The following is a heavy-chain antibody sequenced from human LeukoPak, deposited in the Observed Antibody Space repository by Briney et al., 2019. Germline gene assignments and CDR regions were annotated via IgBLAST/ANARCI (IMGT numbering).Heavy chain of an antibody. CDR3: ARHRGSYYVDAFDI. V-gene: IGHV4-39*01. CDR2: ICYSGST. D-gene: IGHD1-26*01. J-gene: IGHJ3*02. CDR1: GGSLSSSSYY. Sequence: SETLSLTCTVSGGSLSSSSYYWGWVRQPPGRGLEWIGSICYSGSTYYNPSLKSRVAISVDTSKNQFSLKLSSVTAADTAVYYCARHRGSYYVDAFDIWGQGTMVTVSS.